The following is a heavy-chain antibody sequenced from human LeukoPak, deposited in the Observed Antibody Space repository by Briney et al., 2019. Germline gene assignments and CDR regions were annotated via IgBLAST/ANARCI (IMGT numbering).Heavy chain of an antibody. CDR3: ATDAGPIAVAATR. J-gene: IGHJ4*02. CDR2: VDPENGEA. V-gene: IGHV1-69-2*01. CDR1: GYTFSDYY. Sequence: ASVKVSCKASGYTFSDYYIHWLQQAPGKGLGWMGRVDPENGEAIFAEKFQGRVTIAADTSTDTAFMELSSLRSADTAVYYCATDAGPIAVAATRWGQGTLVTVSS. D-gene: IGHD6-19*01.